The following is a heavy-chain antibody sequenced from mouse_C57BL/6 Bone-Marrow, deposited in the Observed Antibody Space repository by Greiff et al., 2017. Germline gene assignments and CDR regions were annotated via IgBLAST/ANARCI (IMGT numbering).Heavy chain of an antibody. Sequence: EVQLQQSGPELVKPGASVKISCKASGYSFTGYYMNWVKQSPEKSLEWIGEINPSTGGTTYNQKFKAKATLTVDKSSSTAYMQLKSLTSEDSAGYYCAREITYFDYWGQGTTLTVSS. CDR1: GYSFTGYY. D-gene: IGHD2-4*01. J-gene: IGHJ2*01. V-gene: IGHV1-42*01. CDR3: AREITYFDY. CDR2: INPSTGGT.